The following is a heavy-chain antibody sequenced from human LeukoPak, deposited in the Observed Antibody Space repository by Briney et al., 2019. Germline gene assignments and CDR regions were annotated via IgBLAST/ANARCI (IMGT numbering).Heavy chain of an antibody. CDR2: INHSGST. Sequence: SETLSLTCAVYGGSFSGYYWSWIRQPPGKGLEWIGEINHSGSTNYNLSLKSRVTISVDTSKNQFSLKLSSVTAADTAVYYCARSGYSYGADSLDIWGQGTMVTVSS. CDR1: GGSFSGYY. J-gene: IGHJ3*02. D-gene: IGHD5-18*01. CDR3: ARSGYSYGADSLDI. V-gene: IGHV4-34*01.